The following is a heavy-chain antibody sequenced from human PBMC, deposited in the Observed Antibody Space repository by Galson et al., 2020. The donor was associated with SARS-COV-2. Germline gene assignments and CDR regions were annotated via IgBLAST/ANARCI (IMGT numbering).Heavy chain of an antibody. Sequence: WGSLRLSCAASGFTFSSYAMHWVRQAPGKGLEWVAVISYDGSNKYYADSVKGRFTISRDNSKNTLYLQMNSLRAEDTAVYYCARDSEREEGQQLVSYYFDYWGQGTLVTVSS. V-gene: IGHV3-30*04. CDR1: GFTFSSYA. J-gene: IGHJ4*02. CDR3: ARDSEREEGQQLVSYYFDY. CDR2: ISYDGSNK. D-gene: IGHD6-13*01.